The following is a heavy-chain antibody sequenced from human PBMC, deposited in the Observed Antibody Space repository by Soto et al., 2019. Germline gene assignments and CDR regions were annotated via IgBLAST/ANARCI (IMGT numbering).Heavy chain of an antibody. V-gene: IGHV3-30*18. D-gene: IGHD3-22*01. CDR1: GFTFSSYG. CDR3: AKVLFRDLDSSGYYSYGMDV. CDR2: ISYDGSNK. J-gene: IGHJ6*02. Sequence: GGSLRLSCASSGFTFSSYGMHWVRQAPGKGLEWVAVISYDGSNKYYADSVKGRFTISRDNSKNTLYLQMNSLRAEDTAVYYCAKVLFRDLDSSGYYSYGMDVWGQGTTVTVS.